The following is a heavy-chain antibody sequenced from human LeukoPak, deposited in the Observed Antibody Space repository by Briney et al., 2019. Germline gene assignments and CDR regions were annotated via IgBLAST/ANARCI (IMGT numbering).Heavy chain of an antibody. Sequence: GASVKVSCKASGYTFTGYYMHWVRQAPGQGLEWMGWINPNSGGTNYAQKFQGRVTITRNTSISTAYMELSGLRSEDTAVYYCARGVFQRSGYFLFFRKVLSRYYYYYYMDVWGKGTTVTVSS. CDR1: GYTFTGYY. CDR3: ARGVFQRSGYFLFFRKVLSRYYYYYYMDV. CDR2: INPNSGGT. D-gene: IGHD3-3*01. V-gene: IGHV1-2*02. J-gene: IGHJ6*03.